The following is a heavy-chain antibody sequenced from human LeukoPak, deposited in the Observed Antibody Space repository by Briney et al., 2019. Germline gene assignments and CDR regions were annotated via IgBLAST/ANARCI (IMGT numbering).Heavy chain of an antibody. D-gene: IGHD3-22*01. CDR1: GYTFTSYD. J-gene: IGHJ4*02. CDR2: MNPNSGNT. CDR3: ARDALDYYDSSGVDY. V-gene: IGHV1-8*01. Sequence: ASVKVSCKASGYTFTSYDINWVRQATGQGLEWMGWMNPNSGNTGYAQKLQGRVTMTTDTSTSTAYMELRSLRSDDTAVYYCARDALDYYDSSGVDYWGQGTLVTVSS.